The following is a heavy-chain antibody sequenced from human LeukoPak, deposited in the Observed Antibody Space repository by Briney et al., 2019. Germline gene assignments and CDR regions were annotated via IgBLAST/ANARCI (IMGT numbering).Heavy chain of an antibody. CDR1: GGTFSSYV. V-gene: IGHV1-46*01. CDR3: ARDPEGY. CDR2: INPSGGST. J-gene: IGHJ4*02. Sequence: ASVKVSCKASGGTFSSYVISWVRQAPGQGLEWMGIINPSGGSTSYAQKFQGRVTMTRDTSTSTVYMELSSLRSEDTAVYYCARDPEGYWGQGTLVTVSS.